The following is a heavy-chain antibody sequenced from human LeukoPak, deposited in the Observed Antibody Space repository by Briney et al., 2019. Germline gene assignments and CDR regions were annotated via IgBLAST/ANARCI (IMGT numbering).Heavy chain of an antibody. CDR3: ARRGGYCSSTSCSPSFDY. J-gene: IGHJ4*02. V-gene: IGHV1-46*01. Sequence: ASVKVSCKASGYTFTSYYMHWVRQAPGQELEWMGIINPSGGSTSYAQKFQGRVTMTRDMSTSTVYMELSSLRSEDTAVYYCARRGGYCSSTSCSPSFDYWGQGTLVTVSS. CDR1: GYTFTSYY. CDR2: INPSGGST. D-gene: IGHD2-2*01.